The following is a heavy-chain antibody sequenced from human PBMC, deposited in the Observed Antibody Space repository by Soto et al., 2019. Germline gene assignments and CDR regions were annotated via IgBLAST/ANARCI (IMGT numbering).Heavy chain of an antibody. CDR2: MYYGGTT. CDR1: GGSIRSSTNY. CDR3: ASPLAAATLAFDM. Sequence: QMQLQESGPGLVKPSETLSLTCTVSGGSIRSSTNYWGWFLQPPGKGLEWIGSMYYGGTTYYNPSLKSRVTISVDTSKNQFSLKLSYVTAADTAVYYCASPLAAATLAFDMWGQGTMVTVSS. V-gene: IGHV4-39*01. D-gene: IGHD6-25*01. J-gene: IGHJ3*02.